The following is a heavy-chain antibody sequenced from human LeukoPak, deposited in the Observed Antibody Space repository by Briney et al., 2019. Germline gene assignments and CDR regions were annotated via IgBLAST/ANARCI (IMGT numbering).Heavy chain of an antibody. D-gene: IGHD2-15*01. CDR1: GGSISSGGYY. V-gene: IGHV4-31*03. CDR3: ARDRSAYGVAFDI. CDR2: IYYSGST. J-gene: IGHJ3*02. Sequence: TLSLTCTVSGGSISSGGYYWSWIRQHPGKGLEWIGYIYYSGSTYYNPSLKSRVTISVDTSKNQFSLKLSSVTAADTAVYYCARDRSAYGVAFDIWGQGTMVTVSS.